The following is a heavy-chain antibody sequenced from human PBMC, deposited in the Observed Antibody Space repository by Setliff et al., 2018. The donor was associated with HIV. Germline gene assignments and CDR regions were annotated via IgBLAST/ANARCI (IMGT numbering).Heavy chain of an antibody. CDR3: ARGGVCTSTSCGGNYYYGMDV. V-gene: IGHV1-18*01. D-gene: IGHD2-2*01. CDR1: GYTFTTYG. CDR2: ISPNFGHT. J-gene: IGHJ6*02. Sequence: GASVKVSCKASGYTFTTYGISWVRQAPGHGLEWMGWISPNFGHTKYAQKFLDRVTMTVDTATSRVYMELRSLRSDDTAVYFCARGGVCTSTSCGGNYYYGMDVWGQGTTVTVSS.